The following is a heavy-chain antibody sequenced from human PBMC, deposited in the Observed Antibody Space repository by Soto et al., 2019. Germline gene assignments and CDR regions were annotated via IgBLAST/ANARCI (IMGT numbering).Heavy chain of an antibody. J-gene: IGHJ6*02. CDR1: GDSISSYY. Sequence: QVQLQESGAGLVKPSETLSLTCTVSGDSISSYYWTWIRQPPGKGLEWIGDINSSGSTNYNPSFKRRLTMSAMTSKNDSSLRLSSVTGADTAVYYCGRFGRGDSCYVMDVWGHGSTVTVSS. V-gene: IGHV4-59*01. CDR3: GRFGRGDSCYVMDV. D-gene: IGHD2-2*01. CDR2: INSSGST.